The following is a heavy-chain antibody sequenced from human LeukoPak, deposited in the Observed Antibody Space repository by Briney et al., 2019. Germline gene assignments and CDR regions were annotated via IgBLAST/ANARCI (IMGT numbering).Heavy chain of an antibody. J-gene: IGHJ4*02. CDR2: IYYSGST. CDR1: GGSISSYY. D-gene: IGHD2-15*01. Sequence: SEPLSLTCTVSGGSISSYYWSWIRQPPGEGLEWIGYIYYSGSTNSSPSLKSRVTISVDTSKDQFSLKLSSVTAADTAVYYCARVVCSGGTCYPAYWGQGTLVTVSS. CDR3: ARVVCSGGTCYPAY. V-gene: IGHV4-59*01.